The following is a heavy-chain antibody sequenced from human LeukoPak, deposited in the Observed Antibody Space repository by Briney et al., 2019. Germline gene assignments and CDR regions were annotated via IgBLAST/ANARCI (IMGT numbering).Heavy chain of an antibody. D-gene: IGHD3-3*01. Sequence: TGGSLRLSCAASGFTFSTYAMHWVRQAPGKGLEWVAVISYDGSNKYYADSVKGRFTISRDNSKNTLYLQMNSLRAEDTAVYYCARGRGVTTPSEYXXXGALVTVSS. CDR1: GFTFSTYA. CDR3: ARGRGVTTPSEY. J-gene: IGHJ4*01. V-gene: IGHV3-30-3*01. CDR2: ISYDGSNK.